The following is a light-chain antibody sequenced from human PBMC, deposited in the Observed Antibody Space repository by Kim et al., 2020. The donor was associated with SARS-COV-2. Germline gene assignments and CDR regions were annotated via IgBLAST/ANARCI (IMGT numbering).Light chain of an antibody. J-gene: IGKJ2*03. Sequence: FSPGERASLSCGASHFVRNNDLAWYQQKPGQAPSLLIYGASNRATGFPDRFSGSGSGTDFTLTINRVEPEDFAVYYCQHYGTSPYSFGQGTKLEI. CDR3: QHYGTSPYS. CDR2: GAS. V-gene: IGKV3-20*01. CDR1: HFVRNND.